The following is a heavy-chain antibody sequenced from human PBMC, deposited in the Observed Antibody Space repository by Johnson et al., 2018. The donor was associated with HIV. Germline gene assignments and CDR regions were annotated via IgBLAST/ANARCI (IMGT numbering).Heavy chain of an antibody. CDR2: FYSRGST. CDR1: GFTVSNNY. Sequence: VQLVESGGGLIQPGGSLRLSCAASGFTVSNNYMNWVRQAPGKGLEWVSVFYSRGSTYYADSVKGRFTISRDNSKNTVSLQMNSLRAEDTALYYCAKETRDSRGAFDIWGQGTMVTVSS. CDR3: AKETRDSRGAFDI. V-gene: IGHV3-53*01. J-gene: IGHJ3*02. D-gene: IGHD3-22*01.